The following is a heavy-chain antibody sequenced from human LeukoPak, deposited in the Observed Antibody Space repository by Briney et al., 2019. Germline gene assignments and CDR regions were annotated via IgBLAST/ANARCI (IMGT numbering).Heavy chain of an antibody. CDR2: IKQDGSEK. CDR3: ARVYSSSSGRALDY. J-gene: IGHJ4*02. Sequence: GGSLKLSCAASGLTFSTYWMSWVRQAPGKGLEWVANIKQDGSEKDYVDSVKGRFTISRDNAKNSLYLQMNSLRAEDTALYYCARVYSSSSGRALDYWGQGTLVTVPS. CDR1: GLTFSTYW. D-gene: IGHD6-6*01. V-gene: IGHV3-7*01.